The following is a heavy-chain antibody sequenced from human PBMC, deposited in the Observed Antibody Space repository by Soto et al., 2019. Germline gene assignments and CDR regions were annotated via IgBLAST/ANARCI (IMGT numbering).Heavy chain of an antibody. CDR3: ARMRYCLTDYRGHFDY. J-gene: IGHJ4*02. D-gene: IGHD3-9*01. CDR1: GGSISSYY. Sequence: PSETLSLTCTVPGGSISSYYWSWIRQPPGKGLEWIGYIYYSGSTNYNPSLKSRVTISVDTSKNQFSLKLSSVTAADTAVYYCARMRYCLTDYRGHFDYWGQGTLVTVSS. CDR2: IYYSGST. V-gene: IGHV4-59*01.